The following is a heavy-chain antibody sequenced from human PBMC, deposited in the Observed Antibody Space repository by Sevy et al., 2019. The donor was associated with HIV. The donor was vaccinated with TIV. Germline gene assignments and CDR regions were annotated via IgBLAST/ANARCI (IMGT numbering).Heavy chain of an antibody. V-gene: IGHV3-21*01. CDR3: ARDPKEYSGDDGGVFDY. Sequence: GGSLRLSCAASGFTFSSYSMNWVRQAPGKGLEWVSSISSSSSYIYYADSVKGRFTISRDNAKNSLYLQMNSLRAEDTAVYYCARDPKEYSGDDGGVFDYWGQGTLVTVSS. J-gene: IGHJ4*02. CDR2: ISSSSSYI. CDR1: GFTFSSYS. D-gene: IGHD1-26*01.